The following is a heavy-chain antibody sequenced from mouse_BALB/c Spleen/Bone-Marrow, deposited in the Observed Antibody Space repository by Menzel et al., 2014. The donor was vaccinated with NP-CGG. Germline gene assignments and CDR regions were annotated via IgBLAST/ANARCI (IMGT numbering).Heavy chain of an antibody. CDR1: GYTFTSYW. Sequence: VKLVESGAELARPGASVKLSCKASGYTFTSYWMQRVKQRPGQGLEWIGAIYPGDGDTRYTQKFKGKATLTADKSSSTAYMQLSSLASEDSAVYYCARGTGPDYWGQGTTLTVSS. J-gene: IGHJ2*01. D-gene: IGHD4-1*01. CDR2: IYPGDGDT. V-gene: IGHV1-87*01. CDR3: ARGTGPDY.